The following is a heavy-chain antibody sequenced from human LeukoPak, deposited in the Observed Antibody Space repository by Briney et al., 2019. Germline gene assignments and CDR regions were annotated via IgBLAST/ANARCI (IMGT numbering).Heavy chain of an antibody. Sequence: ASVKVPCKASGYTFTSYDINWVRQATGQGLEWMGWMNPNSGNTGYAQKFQGRVTMTRNTSISTAYMELSSLRSEDTAMYYCARARSGGVIVIRRNWFDPWGQGTLVTVSS. V-gene: IGHV1-8*01. CDR2: MNPNSGNT. CDR3: ARARSGGVIVIRRNWFDP. D-gene: IGHD3-16*02. CDR1: GYTFTSYD. J-gene: IGHJ5*02.